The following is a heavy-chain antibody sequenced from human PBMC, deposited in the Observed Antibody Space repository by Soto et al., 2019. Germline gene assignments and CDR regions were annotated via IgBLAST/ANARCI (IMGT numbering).Heavy chain of an antibody. CDR3: ARGPDFIHSYLEY. J-gene: IGHJ4*02. D-gene: IGHD3-16*01. CDR2: IYGGGST. Sequence: GGSLGLSCSAYGFCVSGSYMRWVRQSPGKGLEWVSVIYGGGSTYYADSVKGRFTISSDTSKNTLYLQMNSLRVEDTAVYYCARGPDFIHSYLEYWGQGTQVTVSS. CDR1: GFCVSGSY. V-gene: IGHV3-53*01.